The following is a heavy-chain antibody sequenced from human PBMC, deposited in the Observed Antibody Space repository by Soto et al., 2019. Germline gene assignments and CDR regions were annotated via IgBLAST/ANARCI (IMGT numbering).Heavy chain of an antibody. CDR2: INHSGST. Sequence: QVQLQQWGAGLLKPSETLSLTCAVYGGSFSGYYWSWIRQPPGKGLEGIGEINHSGSTNYNPSLKSRVTISVDTSKNQFSLKLSSVTAADTAVYYCARGKQQLGWYFDLWGRGTLVTVSS. CDR1: GGSFSGYY. V-gene: IGHV4-34*01. D-gene: IGHD6-13*01. J-gene: IGHJ2*01. CDR3: ARGKQQLGWYFDL.